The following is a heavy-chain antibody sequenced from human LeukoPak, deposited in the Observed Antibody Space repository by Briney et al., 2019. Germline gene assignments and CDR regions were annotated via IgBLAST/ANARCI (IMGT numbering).Heavy chain of an antibody. D-gene: IGHD1-14*01. J-gene: IGHJ4*02. CDR3: ARDPSSVTIYFFDY. V-gene: IGHV1-2*02. CDR2: IDANNGDT. Sequence: GASVKVSCKASGYTFRGNYIHWLRQAPGQGLEWMGWIDANNGDTKSAQKFQGRVTMSRDTSISTAYMDLSSLSPDDAAVYYCARDPSSVTIYFFDYWGQETLHTVSS. CDR1: GYTFRGNY.